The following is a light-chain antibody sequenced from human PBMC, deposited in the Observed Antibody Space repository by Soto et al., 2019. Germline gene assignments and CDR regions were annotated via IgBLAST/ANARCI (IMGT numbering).Light chain of an antibody. CDR2: GAS. Sequence: EIVLTQSPGTLSLSPGERATLSCRASQSVSSSYLAWYQQKPGQAPRLLIYGASSRATGIPDRFSGSGSGTDFTLTISRLEPEDFAVYDGQQYGSSPWTFGQGTKVEIK. CDR1: QSVSSSY. J-gene: IGKJ1*01. CDR3: QQYGSSPWT. V-gene: IGKV3-20*01.